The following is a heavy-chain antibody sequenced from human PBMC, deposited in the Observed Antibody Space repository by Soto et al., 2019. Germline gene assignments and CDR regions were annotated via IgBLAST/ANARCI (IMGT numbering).Heavy chain of an antibody. CDR3: ARGGAYGDYRSDY. CDR1: GFTFSIYW. Sequence: EVQLVESGGGLVQPGGSLRLSCAASGFTFSIYWMHWVRQVPGKGLVWVSRINADGNYTSNADFVKGRFTVSRDNAKNTLYLQMDSLRADDTAVYFCARGGAYGDYRSDYWGQGTLVTVSS. CDR2: INADGNYT. J-gene: IGHJ4*02. V-gene: IGHV3-74*01. D-gene: IGHD4-17*01.